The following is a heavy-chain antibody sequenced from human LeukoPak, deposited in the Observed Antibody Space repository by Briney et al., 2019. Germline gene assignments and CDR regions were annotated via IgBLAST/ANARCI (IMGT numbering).Heavy chain of an antibody. CDR1: GFTFSDYT. J-gene: IGHJ4*02. Sequence: GGSLRLSCAASGFTFSDYTMQWVRQAPGKGLEWVALLPPDGGYQYYADSLKGRFTISRDNFKNALYLQMNSLRLEDTAVYYCARGLHDRSWYGAHWGQGTLLSVSP. CDR3: ARGLHDRSWYGAH. D-gene: IGHD6-13*01. CDR2: LPPDGGYQ. V-gene: IGHV3-30*04.